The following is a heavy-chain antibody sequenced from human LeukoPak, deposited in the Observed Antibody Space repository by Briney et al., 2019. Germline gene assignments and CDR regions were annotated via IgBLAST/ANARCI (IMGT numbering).Heavy chain of an antibody. CDR1: GYTFTSYD. V-gene: IGHV1-8*01. Sequence: ASVKVSCKASGYTFTSYDINWVRQATGQGLEWMGWMIPNSGNTGYAQKFQGRVTMTRTTSISTAYMELSSLRSEDTAVYYCAREFNYDSSGYYYPWGQGTLVTVSS. CDR2: MIPNSGNT. J-gene: IGHJ5*02. CDR3: AREFNYDSSGYYYP. D-gene: IGHD3-22*01.